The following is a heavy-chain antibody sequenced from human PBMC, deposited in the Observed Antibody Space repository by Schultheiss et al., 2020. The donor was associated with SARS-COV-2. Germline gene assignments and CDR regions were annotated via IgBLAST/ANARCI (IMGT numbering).Heavy chain of an antibody. CDR2: ISSDGSNK. CDR1: GFTFSRYA. J-gene: IGHJ6*02. D-gene: IGHD3-22*01. Sequence: GESLKISCAASGFTFSRYAMHWVRQAPGKGLEWVAVISSDGSNKYYADSVKGRFTISRDNSKNTLYLQMISLRAEDTAVYYCARDWYDSSGYFYYYYGMDVWGQGTTVTVSS. CDR3: ARDWYDSSGYFYYYYGMDV. V-gene: IGHV3-30*14.